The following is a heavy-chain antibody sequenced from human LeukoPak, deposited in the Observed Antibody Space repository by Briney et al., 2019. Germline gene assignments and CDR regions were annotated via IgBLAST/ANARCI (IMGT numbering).Heavy chain of an antibody. V-gene: IGHV1-2*02. Sequence: ASVKVSCKASGYTFSGYYMHWVRQAPGQGLEWMGWINGKTGDTHYTENFQGRITLTRDTSISTAYMELSRLKSDDTAVYFCARVVDYFDRAGYFDSWGQGSLVTVSS. CDR2: INGKTGDT. D-gene: IGHD3-22*01. CDR3: ARVVDYFDRAGYFDS. CDR1: GYTFSGYY. J-gene: IGHJ4*02.